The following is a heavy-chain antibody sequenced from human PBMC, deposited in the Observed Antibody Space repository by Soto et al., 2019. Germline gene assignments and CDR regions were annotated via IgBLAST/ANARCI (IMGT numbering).Heavy chain of an antibody. V-gene: IGHV3-23*01. Sequence: EVQLLESGGGLVQPGESLRLSCAASGFTFSSYAMNWVRQAPGEGLEWVSGISGSGDRTHHADSVKGRFTISRDNAKSTLYLQMNSLRAEDTAVYYCARGSAAYSHEGHSWGQGTLVTVSS. CDR3: ARGSAAYSHEGHS. D-gene: IGHD5-18*01. CDR2: ISGSGDRT. J-gene: IGHJ4*02. CDR1: GFTFSSYA.